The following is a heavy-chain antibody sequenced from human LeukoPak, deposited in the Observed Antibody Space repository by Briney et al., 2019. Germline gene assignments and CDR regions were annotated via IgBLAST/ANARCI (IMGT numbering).Heavy chain of an antibody. CDR1: GYTFTSYY. CDR2: INPSGGST. V-gene: IGHV1-46*01. J-gene: IGHJ5*02. D-gene: IGHD3-10*01. CDR3: ARDMVRGGTNWFDP. Sequence: ASVKVSCKASGYTFTSYYMHWVRQAPGQGLEWMGIINPSGGSTSYAQKFQGRVTMTRGMSTSTVYMELSRLRSDDTAVYYCARDMVRGGTNWFDPWGQGTLVTVSS.